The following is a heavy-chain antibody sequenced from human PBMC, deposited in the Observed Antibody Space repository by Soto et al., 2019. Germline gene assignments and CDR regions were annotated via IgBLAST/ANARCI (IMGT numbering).Heavy chain of an antibody. CDR2: ISAYNGNT. CDR1: GYTFTSYG. Sequence: ASVKVSCKASGYTFTSYGISWVRQAPGQGLEWMGWISAYNGNTNYAQKLQGRVTMTTDTSTSTAYMELRSLRSDDTAVYYCATSPGGYYSGGSCYDLDYWGQGTLVTVSS. D-gene: IGHD2-15*01. V-gene: IGHV1-18*01. CDR3: ATSPGGYYSGGSCYDLDY. J-gene: IGHJ4*02.